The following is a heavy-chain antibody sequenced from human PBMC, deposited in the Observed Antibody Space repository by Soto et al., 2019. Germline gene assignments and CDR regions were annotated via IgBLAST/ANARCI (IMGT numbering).Heavy chain of an antibody. CDR2: ITWNSGHI. J-gene: IGHJ4*02. D-gene: IGHD3-22*01. CDR3: AKGRSSMIVVVMDY. Sequence: PGGSLRLSCVASGFNFDDSAMNWVRQVPGEGLEWVSGITWNSGHILYADSVKGRFTISRDNAKKSLYLELNSLRPEDTALYYCAKGRSSMIVVVMDYWGQGTPVTVSS. V-gene: IGHV3-9*01. CDR1: GFNFDDSA.